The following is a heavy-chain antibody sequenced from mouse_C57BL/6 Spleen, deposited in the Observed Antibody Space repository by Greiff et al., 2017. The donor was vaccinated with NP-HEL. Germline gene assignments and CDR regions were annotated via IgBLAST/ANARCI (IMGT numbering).Heavy chain of an antibody. Sequence: QVQLQQSGAELVKPGASVKLSCKASGYTFTSYWMQWVKQRPGQGLEWIGEIDPSDSYTNYNQKFKGKATLTVDTSSSTAYMQLSSLTSEDSAVYYCARGGLLRYYFDYWGQGTTLTVSS. V-gene: IGHV1-50*01. D-gene: IGHD1-1*01. CDR2: IDPSDSYT. J-gene: IGHJ2*01. CDR3: ARGGLLRYYFDY. CDR1: GYTFTSYW.